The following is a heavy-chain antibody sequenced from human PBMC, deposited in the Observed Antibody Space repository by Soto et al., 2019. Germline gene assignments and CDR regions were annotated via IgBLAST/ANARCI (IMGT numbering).Heavy chain of an antibody. CDR3: ASGGDYGRFDY. CDR2: IYYSGST. D-gene: IGHD3-10*01. CDR1: GASISSDY. Sequence: QVQLQESGPGLVKPSETLSLTCSVSGASISSDYWSWIRQPPGKGLEWIGYIYYSGSTNYNPSLTSRVTISINTSKNQFSLNLSSVTAADTAVYYCASGGDYGRFDYWGQGTLVTVSS. V-gene: IGHV4-59*01. J-gene: IGHJ4*02.